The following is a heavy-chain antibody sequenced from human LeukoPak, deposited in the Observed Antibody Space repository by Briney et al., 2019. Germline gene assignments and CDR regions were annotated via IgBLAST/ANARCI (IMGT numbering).Heavy chain of an antibody. D-gene: IGHD4-17*01. J-gene: IGHJ1*01. CDR3: ARSRDYELFEYFQH. V-gene: IGHV4-34*01. CDR1: GGSISNYY. CDR2: ISHSGST. Sequence: RASETLSLTCTVSGGSISNYYWSWIRQPPGKGLEWIGEISHSGSTNYNPSLKSRVTISVDTSKNQFSLKLSSVTAADTAVYYCARSRDYELFEYFQHWGQGTLVTVSS.